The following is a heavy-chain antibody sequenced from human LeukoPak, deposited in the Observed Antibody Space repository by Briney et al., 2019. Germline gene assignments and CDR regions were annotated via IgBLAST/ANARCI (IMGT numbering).Heavy chain of an antibody. Sequence: ASVKVSCKASGYTFTTYDINWVRQATGQGLEWVGWMNPTTGNTGYAQKFQGRLTMTRDTSISTAYMELSSLRSEDTAVYYCARWGCHDGFDIWGQGTMVTVSS. J-gene: IGHJ3*02. CDR3: ARWGCHDGFDI. D-gene: IGHD2-15*01. CDR1: GYTFTTYD. CDR2: MNPTTGNT. V-gene: IGHV1-8*01.